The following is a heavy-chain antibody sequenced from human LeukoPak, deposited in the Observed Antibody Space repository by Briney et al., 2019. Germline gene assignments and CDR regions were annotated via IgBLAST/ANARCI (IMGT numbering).Heavy chain of an antibody. J-gene: IGHJ3*02. Sequence: SVKVSCKASGGTFSSYAISWVRQAPGQGLEWMGGIIPIFGTANYAQKFQGRVTITADESTSTAYMELSSLRSEDTAVYYCARVPDYDFWSGPDAFDIWGQGTMVTVSS. CDR3: ARVPDYDFWSGPDAFDI. CDR2: IIPIFGTA. CDR1: GGTFSSYA. V-gene: IGHV1-69*13. D-gene: IGHD3-3*01.